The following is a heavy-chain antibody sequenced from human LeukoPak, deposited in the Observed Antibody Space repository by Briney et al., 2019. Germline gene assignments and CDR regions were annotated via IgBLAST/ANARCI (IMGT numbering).Heavy chain of an antibody. CDR1: GFTFSSYW. J-gene: IGHJ4*02. V-gene: IGHV3-74*01. Sequence: TGGSLRLSCAASGFTFSSYWMHWVRQAPGKGLVWVSRINSDGSSTSYADSVKCRFTISRDNAKNTLYLQMNSLRAEDTAVYYCAKDYMGTGDDYSNYFDYWGQGTLVTVSS. CDR2: INSDGSST. CDR3: AKDYMGTGDDYSNYFDY. D-gene: IGHD4-11*01.